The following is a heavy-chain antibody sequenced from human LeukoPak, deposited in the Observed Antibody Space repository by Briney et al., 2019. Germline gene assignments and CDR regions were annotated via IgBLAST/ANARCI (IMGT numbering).Heavy chain of an antibody. D-gene: IGHD6-13*01. CDR3: ARRSSRRAFDI. Sequence: GGSLRLSCAASGFTFSSYEMNWVRQAPGKGLEWVSYISSSGSTIYYADSVKGRFTISRDNAKNSLYLQMNSLRAEDTAVYYCARRSSRRAFDIWGQGTMVAVSS. J-gene: IGHJ3*02. CDR1: GFTFSSYE. V-gene: IGHV3-48*03. CDR2: ISSSGSTI.